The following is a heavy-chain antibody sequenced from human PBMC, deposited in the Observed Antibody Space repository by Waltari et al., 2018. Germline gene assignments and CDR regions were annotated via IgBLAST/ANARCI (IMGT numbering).Heavy chain of an antibody. J-gene: IGHJ3*02. CDR1: GFTFSSYA. Sequence: QVQLVESGGGVVQPGRSLRLSCAASGFTFSSYAMHWVPQAPGKGLEWVAVISYDGSNKYYADSVKGRFTISRDNSKNTLYLQMNSLRAEDTAVYYCAREGVVSDAFDIWGQGTMVTVSS. D-gene: IGHD2-21*01. CDR2: ISYDGSNK. CDR3: AREGVVSDAFDI. V-gene: IGHV3-30*01.